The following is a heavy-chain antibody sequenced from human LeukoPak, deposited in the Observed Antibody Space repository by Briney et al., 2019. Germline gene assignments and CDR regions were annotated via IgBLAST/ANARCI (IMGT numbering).Heavy chain of an antibody. Sequence: KTGGSLRLSCAASGFTFSSYAMHWVRQAPGKGLEWVAVISYDGSNKYYADSVKGRFTISRDNSKNTLYLQMNSLRAEDTAVYYCARDRQWLGYYYYMNVWGKGTTVTVSS. V-gene: IGHV3-30-3*01. D-gene: IGHD6-19*01. CDR3: ARDRQWLGYYYYMNV. J-gene: IGHJ6*03. CDR2: ISYDGSNK. CDR1: GFTFSSYA.